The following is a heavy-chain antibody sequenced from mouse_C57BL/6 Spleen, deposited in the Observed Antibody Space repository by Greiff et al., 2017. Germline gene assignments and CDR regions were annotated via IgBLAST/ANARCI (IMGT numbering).Heavy chain of an antibody. D-gene: IGHD1-1*01. Sequence: QVQLQQSGAELARPGASVKLSCKASGYTFTSYGISWVKQRTGQGLEWIGEIYPRSGNNYYNEKFKGKATLTADKSSSTAYMELRSLTSEDSAVYVCALNYYGSSYRFAYWGQGTLVTVSA. V-gene: IGHV1-81*01. CDR3: ALNYYGSSYRFAY. CDR1: GYTFTSYG. J-gene: IGHJ3*01. CDR2: IYPRSGNN.